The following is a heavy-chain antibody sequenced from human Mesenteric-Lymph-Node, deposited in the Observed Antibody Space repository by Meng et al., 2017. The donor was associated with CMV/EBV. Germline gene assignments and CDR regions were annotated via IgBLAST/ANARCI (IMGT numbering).Heavy chain of an antibody. CDR1: GFTFSSYA. CDR3: AQIPEEGGV. J-gene: IGHJ6*02. CDR2: ISGSGGST. Sequence: GESLKISCAASGFTFSSYAMSWVRQAPGKGLEWVSAISGSGGSTYYADSVKGRFTISRDNSKNTLYLQMNSLRAEDTAVYYCAQIPEEGGVWGQGTTVTVSS. V-gene: IGHV3-23*01.